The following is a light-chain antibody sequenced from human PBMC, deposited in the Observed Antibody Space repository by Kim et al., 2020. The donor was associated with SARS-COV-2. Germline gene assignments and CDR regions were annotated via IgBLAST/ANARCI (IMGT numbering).Light chain of an antibody. Sequence: DIQMTQSPSSLSASVGDRVIITCRASQDIANSLAWYQQKPGKVPQVLIYAASTLQSGVPSRFSGSGSGTEFTLTIGRLQTEDVATYYCQKYNSAPWTFGPGTKVDIK. CDR2: AAS. V-gene: IGKV1-27*01. CDR1: QDIANS. J-gene: IGKJ1*01. CDR3: QKYNSAPWT.